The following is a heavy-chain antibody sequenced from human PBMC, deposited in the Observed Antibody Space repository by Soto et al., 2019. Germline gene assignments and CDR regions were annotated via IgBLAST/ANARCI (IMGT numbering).Heavy chain of an antibody. CDR3: ARDLWCGSGSYYRFDF. Sequence: VQLQESGPGLVKPSQTLYLNCNVSDGALRSGGYYWSWIRQHPGEDLEWIGFIYYSGSTYYNPSLKSRVAISVDTSKNQFSLKLHSVTAADTAIYYCARDLWCGSGSYYRFDFWGQGTLVTVSS. J-gene: IGHJ4*02. D-gene: IGHD3-10*01. V-gene: IGHV4-31*03. CDR2: IYYSGST. CDR1: DGALRSGGYY.